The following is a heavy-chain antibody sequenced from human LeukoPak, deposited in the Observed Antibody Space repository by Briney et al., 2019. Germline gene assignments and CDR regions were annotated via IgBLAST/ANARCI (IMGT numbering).Heavy chain of an antibody. Sequence: PSETLSLTCAVSGYSISSGYYWGWIRQPPGKGLEWIGSIYHSGSTYYNPSLKSRVTISVDTSKNQFSLKLSSVTAADTAVYYCARGKLRYFDWRDWYFDLWGRGTLVTVSS. D-gene: IGHD3-9*01. CDR1: GYSISSGYY. J-gene: IGHJ2*01. CDR2: IYHSGST. V-gene: IGHV4-38-2*01. CDR3: ARGKLRYFDWRDWYFDL.